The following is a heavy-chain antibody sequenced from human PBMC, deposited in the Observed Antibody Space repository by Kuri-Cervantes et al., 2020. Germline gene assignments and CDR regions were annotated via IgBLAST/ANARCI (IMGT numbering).Heavy chain of an antibody. CDR2: MNPNSGNT. V-gene: IGHV1-8*01. Sequence: ASVKVSCKASGYTFTSSDINWVRQATGQGLEWMGWMNPNSGNTGYAQKFQGRVTMTRNTSISTAYMELSSLRSEDTAVYYCARAPGKYCSGGSCYSDWFDPWGQGTLVPSPQ. CDR1: GYTFTSSD. J-gene: IGHJ5*02. CDR3: ARAPGKYCSGGSCYSDWFDP. D-gene: IGHD2-15*01.